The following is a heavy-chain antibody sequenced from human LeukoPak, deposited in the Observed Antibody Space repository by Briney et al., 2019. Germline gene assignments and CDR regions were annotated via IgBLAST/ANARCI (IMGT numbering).Heavy chain of an antibody. J-gene: IGHJ3*02. D-gene: IGHD4-17*01. CDR1: GGTFSSYA. Sequence: SSVKVSCKASGGTFSSYAISWVRQAPRQGLEWMGGIIPIFGTANYAQKFQGRVTITTDESTSTAYMELSSLRAEDTAVYYCAKDRVWSTVTTAPDAFDIWGQGTMVTVSS. CDR3: AKDRVWSTVTTAPDAFDI. V-gene: IGHV1-69*05. CDR2: IIPIFGTA.